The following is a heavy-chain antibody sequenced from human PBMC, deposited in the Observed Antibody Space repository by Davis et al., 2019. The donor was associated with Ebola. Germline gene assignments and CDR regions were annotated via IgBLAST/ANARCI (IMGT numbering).Heavy chain of an antibody. V-gene: IGHV3-7*03. CDR3: ARKPTDSWSGYSYYYMDV. CDR1: GFTFSSYW. D-gene: IGHD3-3*01. Sequence: GESLKISCVVSGFTFSSYWMSWVRQAPGKGLEWVGNIKQDGSEKYYVDSVKGRFTISRDNAKNSLYLQMNSLRVEDTAVYYCARKPTDSWSGYSYYYMDVWGKGTTVTVSS. J-gene: IGHJ6*03. CDR2: IKQDGSEK.